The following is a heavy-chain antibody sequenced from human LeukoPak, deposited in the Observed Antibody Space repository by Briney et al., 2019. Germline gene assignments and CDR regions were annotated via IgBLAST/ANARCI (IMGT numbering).Heavy chain of an antibody. CDR1: GYTFTSYY. V-gene: IGHV1-69*13. CDR3: ASVITMVRGVTNFDY. D-gene: IGHD3-10*01. Sequence: SVKVSCKASGYTFTSYYMHWVRQAPGQGLEWMGGIIPIFGTANYAQKFQGRVTITADESTSTAYMELSSLRSEDTAVYYCASVITMVRGVTNFDYWGQGTLVTVSS. CDR2: IIPIFGTA. J-gene: IGHJ4*02.